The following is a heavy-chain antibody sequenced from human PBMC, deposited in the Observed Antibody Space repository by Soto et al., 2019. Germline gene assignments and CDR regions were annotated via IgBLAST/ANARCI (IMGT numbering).Heavy chain of an antibody. D-gene: IGHD1-26*01. CDR3: ARGVGWEPLDY. CDR1: GYTFTSYG. Sequence: QVPLVQSGAEVKKPGASVKVSCKASGYTFTSYGINWVRQAPGQGLEWMGWISAYNGNTKYAQKLQGRVTMTTDTSTSRGYIELRSMSAGDRAVYSCARGVGWEPLDYWGQGTLVTVSS. J-gene: IGHJ4*02. CDR2: ISAYNGNT. V-gene: IGHV1-18*01.